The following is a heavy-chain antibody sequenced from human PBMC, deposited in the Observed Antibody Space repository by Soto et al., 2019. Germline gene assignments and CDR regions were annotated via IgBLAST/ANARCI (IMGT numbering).Heavy chain of an antibody. CDR3: ARDLHYDILTGFDY. Sequence: QVQLVESGGGVVQPGRSLRLSCAASGFTFSSYAMHWVRQAPGKGLEWVAVISYDGSNKYYADSVKGRFTISRDNSKNTLYLQMNCLRAEDTAVYYCARDLHYDILTGFDYWGQGTLVTVSS. J-gene: IGHJ4*02. V-gene: IGHV3-30-3*01. CDR1: GFTFSSYA. CDR2: ISYDGSNK. D-gene: IGHD3-9*01.